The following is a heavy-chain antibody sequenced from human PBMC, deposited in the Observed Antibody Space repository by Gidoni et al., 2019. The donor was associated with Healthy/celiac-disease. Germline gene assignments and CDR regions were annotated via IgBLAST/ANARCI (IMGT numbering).Heavy chain of an antibody. J-gene: IGHJ4*02. CDR3: AKDRIKLIGPYSSSCPIDY. CDR2: ISYDGSNK. Sequence: QVQLVESGGGVVQPGRSLRLSCAASGFTFSSYGIHWVRQAPGKGLEWVAVISYDGSNKYYADSVKGRFTISRDNSKNTLYLQMNSLRAEDTAVYYCAKDRIKLIGPYSSSCPIDYWGQGTLVTVSS. V-gene: IGHV3-30*18. D-gene: IGHD6-13*01. CDR1: GFTFSSYG.